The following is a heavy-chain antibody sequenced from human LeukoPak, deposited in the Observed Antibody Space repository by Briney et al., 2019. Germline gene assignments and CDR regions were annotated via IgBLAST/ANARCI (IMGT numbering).Heavy chain of an antibody. CDR1: EFTFSSYW. V-gene: IGHV3-74*01. D-gene: IGHD1-26*01. J-gene: IGHJ2*01. Sequence: PGGSLRLSCAAAEFTFSSYWMYWVRQTPEKGLVWVSRISSEGKTTHYADSVKDRFIISRDNAKNTLFLQMNSLRAEDTAVYYCARDPGSYSHDWYFDLWGRGTLVCGSS. CDR2: ISSEGKTT. CDR3: ARDPGSYSHDWYFDL.